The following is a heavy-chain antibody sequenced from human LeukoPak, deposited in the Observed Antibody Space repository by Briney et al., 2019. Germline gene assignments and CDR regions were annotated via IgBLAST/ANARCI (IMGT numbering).Heavy chain of an antibody. J-gene: IGHJ4*02. CDR1: GYTFTGYY. V-gene: IGHV1-2*02. CDR2: INPNSGGT. CDR3: ATGYCSGGSCYYYFDY. D-gene: IGHD2-15*01. Sequence: ASVKVSCKASGYTFTGYYMHWVRQAPGQGLEWMGWINPNSGGTSYAQKFQGRVTMTRDTSISTAYMELSRLGSDDTAVYYCATGYCSGGSCYYYFDYWGQGTLVTVSS.